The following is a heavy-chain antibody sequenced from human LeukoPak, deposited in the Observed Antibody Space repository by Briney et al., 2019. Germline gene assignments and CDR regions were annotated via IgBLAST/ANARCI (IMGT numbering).Heavy chain of an antibody. Sequence: ASVKVSCKASVYTYTNYGITWVRQAPGQGLEWMGWISSYNGNTNYAQKFQGRVTMTTDTSTSTAYMELRSLRSDDTAVYYCARDGRPDTAMVFLVWGQGTLVTVSS. CDR2: ISSYNGNT. V-gene: IGHV1-18*01. CDR3: ARDGRPDTAMVFLV. J-gene: IGHJ4*02. D-gene: IGHD5-18*01. CDR1: VYTYTNYG.